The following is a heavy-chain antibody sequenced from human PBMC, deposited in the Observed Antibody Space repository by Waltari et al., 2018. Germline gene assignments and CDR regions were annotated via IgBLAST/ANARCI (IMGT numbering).Heavy chain of an antibody. D-gene: IGHD5-18*01. CDR3: ARRGYSYGDFQH. Sequence: QLQLQESGPGLVKPSETLSLTCTVSGGSISSSSYYWGWIRQPPGKGLEWIGSIDYSGSTYYNPSLKSRVTISVDTAKNQFSLKLSSVTAADTAVYYCARRGYSYGDFQHWGQGTLVTVSS. CDR1: GGSISSSSYY. V-gene: IGHV4-39*01. J-gene: IGHJ1*01. CDR2: IDYSGST.